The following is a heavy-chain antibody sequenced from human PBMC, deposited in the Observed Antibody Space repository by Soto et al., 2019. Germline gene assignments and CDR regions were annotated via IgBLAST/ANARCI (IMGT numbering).Heavy chain of an antibody. Sequence: ASVKVSCKASGYTFTSYGISWVRQAPGQGLEWMGWISAYNGNTNYAQKLQGRVTMTTDTSTSTAYMELRSLRSGDTAVYYCAREGGVVRGLYYYYGMDVWGQGTTVTVSS. V-gene: IGHV1-18*01. CDR3: AREGGVVRGLYYYYGMDV. D-gene: IGHD3-10*01. CDR2: ISAYNGNT. CDR1: GYTFTSYG. J-gene: IGHJ6*02.